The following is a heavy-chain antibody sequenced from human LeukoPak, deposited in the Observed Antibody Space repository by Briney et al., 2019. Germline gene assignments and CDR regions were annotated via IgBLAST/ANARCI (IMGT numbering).Heavy chain of an antibody. CDR2: FDPEDGET. CDR3: ARGLRKNFGSTTVYYFDY. CDR1: GYTLTELS. Sequence: ASVKVSCKVSGYTLTELSMHWVRQAPGKGLEWMGGFDPEDGETIYAQKFQGRVTMTEDTSTDTAYMELSSLRSEDTAVYYCARGLRKNFGSTTVYYFDYWGQGTLVTVSS. J-gene: IGHJ4*02. D-gene: IGHD2-2*01. V-gene: IGHV1-24*01.